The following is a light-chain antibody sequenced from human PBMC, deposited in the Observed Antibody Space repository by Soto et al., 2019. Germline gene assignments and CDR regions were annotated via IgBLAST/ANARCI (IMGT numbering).Light chain of an antibody. CDR3: QLRSNWPPIT. CDR2: DAS. J-gene: IGKJ5*01. V-gene: IGKV3-11*01. Sequence: EIVLTQSPATLSLSPGERATLSCRASQSVSSYLAWYQQKPGQAPRLLIYDASNRATGIHARFSGSGYGTDFTLTISSLKSEDFAVYYCQLRSNWPPITFGQGTRLEIK. CDR1: QSVSSY.